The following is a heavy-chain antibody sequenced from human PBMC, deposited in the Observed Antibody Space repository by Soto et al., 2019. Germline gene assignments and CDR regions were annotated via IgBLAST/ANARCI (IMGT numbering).Heavy chain of an antibody. V-gene: IGHV3-23*01. CDR2: IIGSGGTT. CDR1: GFIFRNYV. CDR3: AKRPLELHMYDY. J-gene: IGHJ4*02. Sequence: EVQQSESGGGLVQPGGSLRLSCTASGFIFRNYVTTWVRQAPGKGLEWVSSIIGSGGTTYYTDSVKGRFTISRDNSKNTLFLQSNSLRAEDTAVYYCAKRPLELHMYDYRGQGTLVTVSS. D-gene: IGHD1-7*01.